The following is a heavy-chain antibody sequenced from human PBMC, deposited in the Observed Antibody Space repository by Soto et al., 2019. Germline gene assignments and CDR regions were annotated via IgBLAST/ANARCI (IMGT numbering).Heavy chain of an antibody. CDR1: GFIFXDXX. V-gene: IGHV3-11*01. CDR3: AKDPLGLSLQLGYYFDY. CDR2: ISKDSGRAT. J-gene: IGHJ4*02. D-gene: IGHD3-16*01. Sequence: PGGSXRLSCAASGFIFXDXXXSWIRQAPGKGLEWISYISKDSGRATRYADSVKGRFTISRDNAKNSLYLQMSSLRAEDTALYYCAKDPLGLSLQLGYYFDYWGQGTLVTVSS.